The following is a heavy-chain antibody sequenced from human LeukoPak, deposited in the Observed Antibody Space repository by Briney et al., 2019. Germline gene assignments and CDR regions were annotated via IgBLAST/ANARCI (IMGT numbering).Heavy chain of an antibody. V-gene: IGHV4-39*02. Sequence: SSETLSLTCTVSGGSISSISYYWAWIRQPPGKGLEWIGSIYYSGSTYYNPSLKSRVTMTTDTSTSTAYMELRSLRSDDTAVYYCARVRSCSSTSCYARANWFDPWGQGTLVTVSS. CDR1: GGSISSISYY. D-gene: IGHD2-2*01. J-gene: IGHJ5*02. CDR3: ARVRSCSSTSCYARANWFDP. CDR2: IYYSGST.